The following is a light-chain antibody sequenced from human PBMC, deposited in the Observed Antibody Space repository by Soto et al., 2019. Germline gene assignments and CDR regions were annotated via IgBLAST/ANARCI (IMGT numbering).Light chain of an antibody. CDR3: SSYTTSNTRQIV. J-gene: IGLJ1*01. Sequence: QSVLTQPASVSGSPGQSSTISCTSTSSDVGGYNYVSWYQHHPGKAPKLIIYDVSNRPSGVSIRFSGSKSDNTASLTISGLQPEDEADYHCSSYTTSNTRQIVFGTGTKVTV. CDR1: SSDVGGYNY. CDR2: DVS. V-gene: IGLV2-14*03.